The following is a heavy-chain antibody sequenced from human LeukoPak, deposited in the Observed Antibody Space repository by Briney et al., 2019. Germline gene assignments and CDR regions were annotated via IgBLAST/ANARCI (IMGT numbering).Heavy chain of an antibody. V-gene: IGHV1-2*02. J-gene: IGHJ4*02. CDR3: ARWMATVTTPDY. CDR2: INPNSGGT. Sequence: ASVKVSCKTSGYTFTGQYLHWVRQAPGQGLEWMGWINPNSGGTNYAQKFQGRVTMTRDTSISTAYMELSRLRSDDTAVYYCARWMATVTTPDYWGQGTLVTVSS. D-gene: IGHD4-11*01. CDR1: GYTFTGQY.